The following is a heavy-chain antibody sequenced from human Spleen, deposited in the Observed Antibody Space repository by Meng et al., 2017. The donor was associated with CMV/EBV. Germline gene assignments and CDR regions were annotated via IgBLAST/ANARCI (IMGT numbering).Heavy chain of an antibody. J-gene: IGHJ4*02. CDR3: AKDPRYCSSTSCYEGALFDY. D-gene: IGHD2-2*01. CDR2: IWYDGSNK. Sequence: SYGMHWVRQAPGKGLEWVAVIWYDGSNKYYADSVKGRFTISRDNSKNTLYLHMNSLRAEDTAVYYCAKDPRYCSSTSCYEGALFDYWGQGILVTVSS. CDR1: SYG. V-gene: IGHV3-33*06.